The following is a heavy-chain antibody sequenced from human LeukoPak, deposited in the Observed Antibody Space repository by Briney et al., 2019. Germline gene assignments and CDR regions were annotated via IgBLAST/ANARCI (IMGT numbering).Heavy chain of an antibody. CDR3: ARVRVGYCSGGSCYNFDY. CDR1: GYSFTGYY. D-gene: IGHD2-15*01. V-gene: IGHV1-2*04. J-gene: IGHJ4*02. Sequence: ASVKVSCKTSGYSFTGYYLHWVRQAPGQGLEWMGWINPNSGGTNFVQRFQGWVIMTRDTSTSTAYMELRSLRSDDTAVYYCARVRVGYCSGGSCYNFDYWGQGTLVTVSS. CDR2: INPNSGGT.